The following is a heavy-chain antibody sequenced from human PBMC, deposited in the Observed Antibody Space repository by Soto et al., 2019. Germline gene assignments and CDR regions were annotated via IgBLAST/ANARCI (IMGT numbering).Heavy chain of an antibody. Sequence: QVQLQESGPGLVKPSQTLSLTCTVSGGSISSGGYYWSWIRQHPGKGLEWIGYIYYSGSTYYNPSLKSRVTIAVDTSKNQFSLKLSSVTAADTAVYYCAREKLCSGGSCYQRSVYYNWFDPWGQGTLVTVSS. J-gene: IGHJ5*02. D-gene: IGHD2-15*01. V-gene: IGHV4-31*03. CDR1: GGSISSGGYY. CDR3: AREKLCSGGSCYQRSVYYNWFDP. CDR2: IYYSGST.